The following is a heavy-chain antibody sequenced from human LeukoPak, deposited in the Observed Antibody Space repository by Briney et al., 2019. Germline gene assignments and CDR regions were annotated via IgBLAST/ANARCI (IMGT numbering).Heavy chain of an antibody. V-gene: IGHV1-2*02. CDR2: INPNSGGT. Sequence: ASVKVSCKASGYTFTGYYVHWVRQAPGQGLEWMGWINPNSGGTNYAQKFQGRVTMTRDTSISTAYMELSRLRSDDTAVYYCARGQLWPRTYGMDVWGQGTTVTVSS. J-gene: IGHJ6*02. CDR3: ARGQLWPRTYGMDV. D-gene: IGHD5-18*01. CDR1: GYTFTGYY.